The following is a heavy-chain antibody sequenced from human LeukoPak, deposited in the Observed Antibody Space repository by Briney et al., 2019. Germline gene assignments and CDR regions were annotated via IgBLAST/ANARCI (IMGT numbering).Heavy chain of an antibody. Sequence: GGSLRLSCAASGFTVSSNYMSWVRQAPGKGLEWVSVIYSGGSTYYADSVKGRFTISRDNTKNTLYLQMNSVRAEDTAVYYCARRYNLDFWGQGTVVTVSS. CDR3: ARRYNLDF. CDR2: IYSGGST. D-gene: IGHD5-12*01. V-gene: IGHV3-66*02. CDR1: GFTVSSNY. J-gene: IGHJ4*02.